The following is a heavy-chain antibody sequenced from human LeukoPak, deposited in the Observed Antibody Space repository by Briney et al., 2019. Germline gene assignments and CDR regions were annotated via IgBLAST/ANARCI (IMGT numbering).Heavy chain of an antibody. CDR1: GGSISSYY. V-gene: IGHV4-59*01. CDR2: IYYSGST. Sequence: SETLSLTCTVSGGSISSYYWSWIRQPPGKGLEWIGYIYYSGSTNCNPSLKSRVTISVDTSKNQFSLKLSSVTAADTAVYYCARGSITILQYWGQGTLVTVSS. CDR3: ARGSITILQY. J-gene: IGHJ4*02. D-gene: IGHD3-3*01.